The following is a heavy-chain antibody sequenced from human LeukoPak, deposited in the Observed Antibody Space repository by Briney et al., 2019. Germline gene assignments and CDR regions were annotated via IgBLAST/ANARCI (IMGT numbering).Heavy chain of an antibody. CDR2: IKQDGSEK. CDR1: GFTFSSYW. CDR3: ARGVLVENHYGSGYDS. V-gene: IGHV3-7*03. J-gene: IGHJ4*02. D-gene: IGHD3-10*01. Sequence: HGGSLRLSCAAAGFTFSSYWMSWVRQTPGKGLEWVANIKQDGSEKNYVDSVKGRFTISRDNADNSLYLQMNSPRAEDTAVYYCARGVLVENHYGSGYDSWGQGTLVTVSS.